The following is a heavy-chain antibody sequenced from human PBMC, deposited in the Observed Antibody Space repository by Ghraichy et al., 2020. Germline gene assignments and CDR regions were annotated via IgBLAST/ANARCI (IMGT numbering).Heavy chain of an antibody. CDR2: LYHSEST. CDR1: GDSISSGGYS. CDR3: VRTSSYLPSYFDH. J-gene: IGHJ4*02. Sequence: SETLSLTCTVSGDSISSGGYSWSWIRQPPGKGLEWIGNLYHSESTYYNPSLKSRVTISVDRSKSQFSLRLSSVTAADTAVYYCVRTSSYLPSYFDHWGQGTLVTVSS. D-gene: IGHD2-2*01. V-gene: IGHV4-30-2*01.